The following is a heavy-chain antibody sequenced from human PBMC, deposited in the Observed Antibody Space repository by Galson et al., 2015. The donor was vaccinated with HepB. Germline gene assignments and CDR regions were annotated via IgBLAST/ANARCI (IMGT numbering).Heavy chain of an antibody. CDR3: ASTLFLYIL. Sequence: SLRLSCAASEFKVSNNFMSWVRQAPGKGLEWVSLIHAGGATYYADSVKGRFTISRDVSNNTLSLQMNSLRVDDTGVYYCASTLFLYILWGQGTKVTVSS. V-gene: IGHV3-53*01. CDR1: EFKVSNNF. D-gene: IGHD3-16*01. J-gene: IGHJ3*01. CDR2: IHAGGAT.